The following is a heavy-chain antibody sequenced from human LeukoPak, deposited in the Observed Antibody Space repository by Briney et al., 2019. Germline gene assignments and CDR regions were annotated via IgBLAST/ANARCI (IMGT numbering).Heavy chain of an antibody. D-gene: IGHD4-23*01. Sequence: GASLKISCKGSGCSFTSYWIGWVRQMPGKGLEWMGIIYPGDSDTRYSPSFQGQVTISADKSISTAYLQWSSLKASDTAMYYCARVKKVIDYNWFDPWGQGTMVTVSS. J-gene: IGHJ5*02. CDR2: IYPGDSDT. CDR1: GCSFTSYW. CDR3: ARVKKVIDYNWFDP. V-gene: IGHV5-51*01.